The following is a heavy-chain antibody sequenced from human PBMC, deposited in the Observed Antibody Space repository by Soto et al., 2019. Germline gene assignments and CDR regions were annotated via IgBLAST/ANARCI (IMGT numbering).Heavy chain of an antibody. CDR1: GFSLSNARMG. D-gene: IGHD2-15*01. CDR3: ARTYCSGGSCYSRGAFDI. Sequence: QVTLKESGPVLVKPTETLTLTCTVSGFSLSNARMGVSWIRQPPGKALEWLAHIFSNDEKSYSTSLKSRLTISKDTSKSQVVLTMTNMDPVDTATYYCARTYCSGGSCYSRGAFDIWGQGTMVTVSS. J-gene: IGHJ3*02. V-gene: IGHV2-26*01. CDR2: IFSNDEK.